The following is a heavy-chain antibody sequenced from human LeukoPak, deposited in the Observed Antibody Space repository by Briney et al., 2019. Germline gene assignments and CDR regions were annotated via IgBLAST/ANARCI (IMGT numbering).Heavy chain of an antibody. CDR2: ISSSGSTI. CDR3: ATSGYYFEY. V-gene: IGHV3-48*03. D-gene: IGHD3-22*01. CDR1: GFTFSSYE. Sequence: PGGSLRLSCAASGFTFSSYEMNWVRQAPGKGLEWLSYISSSGSTIYYANSVKGRFTISRDNARNSLYLQMRSLRAEDTAVYYCATSGYYFEYWGQGTLVTVFS. J-gene: IGHJ4*02.